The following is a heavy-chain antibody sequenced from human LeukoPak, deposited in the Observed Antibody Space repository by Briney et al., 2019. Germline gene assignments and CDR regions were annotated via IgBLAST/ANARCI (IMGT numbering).Heavy chain of an antibody. CDR3: TTSSGWYSLNY. CDR1: GDSISSALW. CDR2: ISRDGST. Sequence: SETLSLTCAVSGDSISSALWWNWVRQPPGKGLDWIGEISRDGSTKYNPSLKNRVTISKDNSKNQFSLRLNSVTAADTAVYYCTTSSGWYSLNYWGQGVLITVSS. V-gene: IGHV4-4*02. D-gene: IGHD1-26*01. J-gene: IGHJ4*02.